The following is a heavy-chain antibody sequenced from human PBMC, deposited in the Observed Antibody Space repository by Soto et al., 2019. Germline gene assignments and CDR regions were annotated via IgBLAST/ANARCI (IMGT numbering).Heavy chain of an antibody. CDR1: GFTFTSYA. D-gene: IGHD3-16*01. Sequence: QVHLVQTGPEVKKPGASVKGSCKASGFTFTSYAMTCGGQAPGQGLEWMGWISAYNGNTNYAHKLRGRVTMTTDTSTSTAYMELGSLTSDDTAAYYCARDFAGWPPDGVDSWGQGTLVIVSS. CDR3: ARDFAGWPPDGVDS. CDR2: ISAYNGNT. V-gene: IGHV1-18*01. J-gene: IGHJ4*02.